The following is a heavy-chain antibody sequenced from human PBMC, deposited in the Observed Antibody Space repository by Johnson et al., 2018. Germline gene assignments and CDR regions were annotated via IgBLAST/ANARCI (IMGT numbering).Heavy chain of an antibody. Sequence: VQLVESGGGLVQXGRSXRLXYAASGFTFSSYNMNWVRQAPGKGLEWVSSISSSRSYIYYADSVTGRLTISRDNAKNSLYLQMNSLRAEDTAVYYCAREGQQLVRGAEYFQHWGQGTLVTVSS. CDR3: AREGQQLVRGAEYFQH. J-gene: IGHJ1*01. D-gene: IGHD6-13*01. CDR2: ISSSRSYI. V-gene: IGHV3-21*01. CDR1: GFTFSSYN.